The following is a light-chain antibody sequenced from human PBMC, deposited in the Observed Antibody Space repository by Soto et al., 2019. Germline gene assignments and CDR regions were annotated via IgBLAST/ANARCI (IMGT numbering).Light chain of an antibody. CDR2: WAS. J-gene: IGKJ4*01. CDR3: HQYYSTPPP. CDR1: QSVLYSSNNKNY. Sequence: DIVMTQSPDSLAVSLGERATINCKSSQSVLYSSNNKNYLAWYQQKPGQPPKLLIYWASTRESGVPDRFSGSGSGTDFTLTIRSLQAEDVAVYYCHQYYSTPPPVGGGTKVEIK. V-gene: IGKV4-1*01.